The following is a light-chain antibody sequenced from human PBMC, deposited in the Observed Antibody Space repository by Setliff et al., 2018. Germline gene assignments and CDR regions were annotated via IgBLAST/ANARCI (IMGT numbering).Light chain of an antibody. Sequence: QSVLTQPASVSGPPGQSITISCSGTSSDVGSYDLVSWYQQHPGKAPKLIIYNVSGRPSGVSHRFSGSKSDNTASLTISGLQAEDEADYYCNAYTSRSTYVFGSGTKVTVL. CDR2: NVS. J-gene: IGLJ1*01. CDR3: NAYTSRSTYV. CDR1: SSDVGSYDL. V-gene: IGLV2-14*03.